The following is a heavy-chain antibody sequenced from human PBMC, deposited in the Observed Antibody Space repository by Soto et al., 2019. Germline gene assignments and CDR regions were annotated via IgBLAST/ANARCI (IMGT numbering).Heavy chain of an antibody. CDR2: IWYDGSNK. Sequence: QVQLVESGGGVVQPGRSLRLSCAASGFTLSSYGMHWVRQAPGKGLEWVAVIWYDGSNKYYADSVKGRFTISRDNSKNTLYLQMNSLRAEDTAVYYCARENYGSGHDYWGQGTLVTVSS. D-gene: IGHD3-10*01. CDR3: ARENYGSGHDY. V-gene: IGHV3-33*01. CDR1: GFTLSSYG. J-gene: IGHJ4*02.